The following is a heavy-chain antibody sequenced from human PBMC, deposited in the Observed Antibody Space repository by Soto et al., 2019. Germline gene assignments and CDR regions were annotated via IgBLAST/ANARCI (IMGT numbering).Heavy chain of an antibody. Sequence: SETRSLTCTVSGGSISSGGYYWSWIRQHPGKGLEWIGYIYYSGSTYYNPSLKSRVTISVDTSKNQFSLKLSSVTAADTAVYYCARERGDYYYYGMDVWGQGTTVTVSS. D-gene: IGHD1-26*01. V-gene: IGHV4-31*03. CDR2: IYYSGST. J-gene: IGHJ6*02. CDR3: ARERGDYYYYGMDV. CDR1: GGSISSGGYY.